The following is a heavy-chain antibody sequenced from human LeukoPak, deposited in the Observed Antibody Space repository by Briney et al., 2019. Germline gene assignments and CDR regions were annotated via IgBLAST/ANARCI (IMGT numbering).Heavy chain of an antibody. V-gene: IGHV3-23*01. CDR3: AKRGTIAGSTTRDYYFDY. J-gene: IGHJ4*02. CDR2: ISNTGGTK. CDR1: GFIFSTYS. Sequence: GGSLRLSCAASGFIFSTYSMNWVRQAPGKGLEWVSVISNTGGTKYYADSVKGRFTISRDNSKDTLYLQMNSLRTEDTALYFCAKRGTIAGSTTRDYYFDYWGQGTLVTVSS. D-gene: IGHD1-26*01.